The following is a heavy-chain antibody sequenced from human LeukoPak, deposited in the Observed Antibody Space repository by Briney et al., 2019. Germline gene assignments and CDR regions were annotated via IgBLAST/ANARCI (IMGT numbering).Heavy chain of an antibody. CDR1: GFTFSSYA. V-gene: IGHV3-23*01. CDR3: AKNHAQWLAPDWLLPTDY. CDR2: ISGSGGST. D-gene: IGHD6-19*01. J-gene: IGHJ4*02. Sequence: GGSLRLSCAASGFTFSSYAMSWVRQAPGKGLEWVSAISGSGGSTYYADSVKGRFTISRDNSKNTLYLQMNSLRAEDTAVYYCAKNHAQWLAPDWLLPTDYWGQGTLVTVSS.